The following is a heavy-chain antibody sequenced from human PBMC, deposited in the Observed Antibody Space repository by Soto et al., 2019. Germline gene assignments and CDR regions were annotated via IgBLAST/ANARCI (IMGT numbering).Heavy chain of an antibody. Sequence: QVQLVQSGAEVKKPGASVKVSCKASGYTFTSYYMHWVRQAPGQGLEWMGIINPSGGSTSYAQKFQGRVTMTRDTSTSTVYRELSSLRSEDTAVYYCARLRLGELSLDYWGQGTLVTVSS. J-gene: IGHJ4*02. CDR1: GYTFTSYY. V-gene: IGHV1-46*01. D-gene: IGHD3-16*02. CDR3: ARLRLGELSLDY. CDR2: INPSGGST.